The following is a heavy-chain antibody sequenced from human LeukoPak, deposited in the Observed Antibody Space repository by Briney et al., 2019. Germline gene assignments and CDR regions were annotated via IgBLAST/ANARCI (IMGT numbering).Heavy chain of an antibody. J-gene: IGHJ3*02. CDR2: ISYDGSNK. Sequence: GGSLRLSCAASGFTFSSYAMSWVRQAPGKGLEWVAVISYDGSNKYYADSVKGRFTISRDNSKNTLYLQMNSLRAEDTAVYYCARDDSDYDSSGHDAFDIWGQGTMVAVSS. D-gene: IGHD3-22*01. V-gene: IGHV3-30-3*01. CDR1: GFTFSSYA. CDR3: ARDDSDYDSSGHDAFDI.